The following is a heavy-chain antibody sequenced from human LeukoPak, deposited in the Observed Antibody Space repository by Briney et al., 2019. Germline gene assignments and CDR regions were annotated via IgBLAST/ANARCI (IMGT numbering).Heavy chain of an antibody. V-gene: IGHV3-66*02. CDR1: GFTVSSNY. J-gene: IGHJ3*02. Sequence: GGSLRLFCAASGFTVSSNYMSWVRQAPGKGLEWVSVIYSGGSTYYADSVKGRFTISRDNSKNTLYLQMNSLRAEDTAVYYCASIAARLGYAFDIWGQGTMVTVSS. D-gene: IGHD6-6*01. CDR3: ASIAARLGYAFDI. CDR2: IYSGGST.